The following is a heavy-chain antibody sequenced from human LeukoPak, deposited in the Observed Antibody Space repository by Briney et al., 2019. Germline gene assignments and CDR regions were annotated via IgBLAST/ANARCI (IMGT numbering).Heavy chain of an antibody. CDR3: ARGVVVPAAMLRDYYYYYMDV. CDR1: GGSISSYY. Sequence: SETLSLTCTVSGGSISSYYWSWIRQPPGRGLEWIGYIYYSGSTNYNPSLKSRVTISVDTSKNQFSLRLSSVTAADTAVYYCARGVVVPAAMLRDYYYYYMDVWGKGTTVTVSS. CDR2: IYYSGST. V-gene: IGHV4-59*01. D-gene: IGHD2-2*01. J-gene: IGHJ6*03.